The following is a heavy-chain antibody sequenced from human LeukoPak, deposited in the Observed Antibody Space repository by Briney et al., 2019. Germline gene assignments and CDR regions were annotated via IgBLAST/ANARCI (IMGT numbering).Heavy chain of an antibody. J-gene: IGHJ6*03. CDR1: GGSISSHY. D-gene: IGHD6-13*01. CDR3: ARGSSSWYGNYYYYYMDV. Sequence: SETLSLTCTVSGGSISSHYWSWIRQPPGKGLEWIGYIYYSGSTNYNPSLKTRVTISVDTSKNQFYLKLSSVTAADTAVYCCARGSSSWYGNYYYYYMDVWGKGTTVTVSS. V-gene: IGHV4-59*11. CDR2: IYYSGST.